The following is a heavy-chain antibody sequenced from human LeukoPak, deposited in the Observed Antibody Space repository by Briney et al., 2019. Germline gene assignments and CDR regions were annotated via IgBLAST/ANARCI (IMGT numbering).Heavy chain of an antibody. Sequence: TSETLSLTCTVSGGSISSGGFSWSWIRQPPGKGLEWIGYIYYSGSTNYNPSLKSRVTISVDTSNNQFSLKLSSVTAADTAVYYCARDLFYCSSTSCDQYYYYMDVWGKGTTVTISS. CDR1: GGSISSGGFS. V-gene: IGHV4-30-4*07. D-gene: IGHD2-2*01. J-gene: IGHJ6*03. CDR2: IYYSGST. CDR3: ARDLFYCSSTSCDQYYYYMDV.